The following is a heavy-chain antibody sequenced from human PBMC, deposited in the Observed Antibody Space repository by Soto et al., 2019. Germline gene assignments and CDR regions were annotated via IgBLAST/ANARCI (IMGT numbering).Heavy chain of an antibody. Sequence: PSETLSLTCTVPGGSISSSSYYWGWIRQPPGKGLEWIGSIYYSGSTYYNPSLKSRVTISADTSKNQFSLKLSSVTAADTAVYYCAIHPVVRYFDCPFYDWGKGTLVPVSS. CDR3: AIHPVVRYFDCPFYD. V-gene: IGHV4-39*01. CDR2: IYYSGST. D-gene: IGHD3-9*01. CDR1: GGSISSSSYY. J-gene: IGHJ4*02.